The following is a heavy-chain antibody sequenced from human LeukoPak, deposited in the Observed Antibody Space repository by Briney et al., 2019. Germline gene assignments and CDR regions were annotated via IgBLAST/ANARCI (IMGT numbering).Heavy chain of an antibody. CDR2: IRSKAYGGTT. CDR1: GFTFGDYA. D-gene: IGHD3-10*01. J-gene: IGHJ4*02. V-gene: IGHV3-49*03. CDR3: TREFQGSGFDY. Sequence: PGRSLRLSCTASGFTFGDYAMSWFRQAPGKGLEWVGFIRSKAYGGTTEYAASVEGRFTISRDDSKSIAYLQMNSLKTEDTAVYYCTREFQGSGFDYWGQGTLVTVSS.